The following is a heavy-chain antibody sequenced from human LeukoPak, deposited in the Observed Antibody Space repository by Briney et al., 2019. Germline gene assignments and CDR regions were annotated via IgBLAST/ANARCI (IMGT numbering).Heavy chain of an antibody. V-gene: IGHV3-21*01. CDR1: GFTFSSYS. D-gene: IGHD3-9*01. CDR3: ARASSKQLAGYLPDGFDI. J-gene: IGHJ3*02. Sequence: GGSLRLSCAASGFTFSSYSMNWVRQAPGKGLEWVSSISSSGTYVYYADSVKGRFTISRDNAKNSLSLQMNSLRAGDAAVYYCARASSKQLAGYLPDGFDIWGQGTMVTVSS. CDR2: ISSSGTYV.